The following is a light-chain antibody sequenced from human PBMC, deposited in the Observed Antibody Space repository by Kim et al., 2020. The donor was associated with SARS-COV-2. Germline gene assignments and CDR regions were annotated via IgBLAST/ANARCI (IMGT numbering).Light chain of an antibody. CDR1: QDIGTA. CDR3: HQDTSLPS. Sequence: EIVVTQSPDFQSVTPKEKVIITCRASQDIGTALHWYQQRPDQSPRLLIKYASESMSGVPSRFSGSGSGTDFTLTISSLEAEDAATYYCHQDTSLPSSGHGTRLEIK. V-gene: IGKV6-21*02. J-gene: IGKJ5*01. CDR2: YAS.